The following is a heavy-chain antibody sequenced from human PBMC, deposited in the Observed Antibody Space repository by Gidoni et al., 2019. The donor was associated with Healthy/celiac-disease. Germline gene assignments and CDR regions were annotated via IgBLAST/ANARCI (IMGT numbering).Heavy chain of an antibody. Sequence: QVTLKESGPVLVKPTETLTLTCTVSGFSLSNARMGVSWIRQPPGKALEWLAHIFSNDEKSYSTSLKSRLTISKDTSKSQVVLTMTNMDPVDTATYYCARIRSPPWGPRRYNWFDPWGQGTLVTVSS. CDR1: GFSLSNARMG. V-gene: IGHV2-26*01. CDR2: IFSNDEK. CDR3: ARIRSPPWGPRRYNWFDP. D-gene: IGHD3-16*01. J-gene: IGHJ5*02.